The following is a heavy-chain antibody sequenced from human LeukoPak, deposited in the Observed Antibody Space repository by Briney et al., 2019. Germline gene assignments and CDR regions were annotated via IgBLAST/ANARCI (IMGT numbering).Heavy chain of an antibody. CDR2: VKYGGGS. CDR1: GGSLSGHS. CDR3: ARGYCSGGSCYTFDY. J-gene: IGHJ4*02. V-gene: IGHV4-34*01. D-gene: IGHD2-15*01. Sequence: PSETLSLTCGVYGGSLSGHSWSWVRQAPGGRLEWIGEVKYGGGSRSNPSLKSRVTMSADTPKNQFSLKLASVTAADTAVYYCARGYCSGGSCYTFDYWGQGTLVTVSS.